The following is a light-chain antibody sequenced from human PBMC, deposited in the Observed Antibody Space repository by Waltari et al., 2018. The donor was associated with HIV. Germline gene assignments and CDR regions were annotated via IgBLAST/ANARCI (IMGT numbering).Light chain of an antibody. CDR2: LGS. CDR3: MQALQTPWT. CDR1: QSLLHSNGYNY. Sequence: DIVMTQSPLSLPVTPGEPASISCRSSQSLLHSNGYNYLDWYLQKPGQSPQLLIYLGSNRASGVPDRFSGSGSGTDFTLKISRVEAEGVGVYYCMQALQTPWTFGQGTKVEIK. J-gene: IGKJ1*01. V-gene: IGKV2-28*01.